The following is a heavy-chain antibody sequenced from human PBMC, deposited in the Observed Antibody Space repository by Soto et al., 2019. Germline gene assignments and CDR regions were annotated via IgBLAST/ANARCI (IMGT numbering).Heavy chain of an antibody. V-gene: IGHV3-21*01. CDR1: GSTFSSYS. J-gene: IGHJ4*02. CDR2: ISSSSRYI. CDR3: ARHSTRVVAFDY. Sequence: EVQLVESGGGLVKPGGSLRLSCAASGSTFSSYSMNWVRQAPGKGLEWVSSISSSSRYIYYADSVKGRFTISRDNAKNSLYLQMNSPRADDTSVYYCARHSTRVVAFDYWGQGTLVTVSS. D-gene: IGHD3-22*01.